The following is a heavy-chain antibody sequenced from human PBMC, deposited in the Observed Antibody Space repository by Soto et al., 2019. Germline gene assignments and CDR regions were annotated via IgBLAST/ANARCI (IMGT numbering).Heavy chain of an antibody. V-gene: IGHV3-30*18. CDR2: ISYDGSNK. Sequence: QVPLVESGGGVVQPGRSLRLSCAASGFTFSSYDMHWVRQAPGKGLEWVAVISYDGSNKYYADSVKGRFTISRDNSKNTLYLQMNSLRAEDTAVYYCAKDPGGQAVALDYWGQGTLVTVSS. J-gene: IGHJ4*02. CDR3: AKDPGGQAVALDY. CDR1: GFTFSSYD. D-gene: IGHD6-19*01.